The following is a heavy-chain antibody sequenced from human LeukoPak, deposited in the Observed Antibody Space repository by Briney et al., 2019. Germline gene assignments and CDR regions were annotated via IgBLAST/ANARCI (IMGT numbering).Heavy chain of an antibody. CDR1: GFTVSSNY. V-gene: IGHV3-53*05. CDR2: IYSGGST. CDR3: AKDRGFYSGYDSFDY. J-gene: IGHJ4*02. D-gene: IGHD5-12*01. Sequence: GGSLRLSCAASGFTVSSNYMSWVRQAPGKGLEWVSVIYSGGSTYYADSVKGRFTISRDNSKNTLYLQMNSLRAEDTAVYYCAKDRGFYSGYDSFDYWGQGTLVTVSS.